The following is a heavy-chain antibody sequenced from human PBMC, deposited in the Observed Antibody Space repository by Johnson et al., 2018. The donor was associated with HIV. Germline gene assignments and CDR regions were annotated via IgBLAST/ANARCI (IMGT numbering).Heavy chain of an antibody. CDR1: GFTFSSYG. CDR3: ARDFIAPELGDAVDI. D-gene: IGHD6-25*01. J-gene: IGHJ3*02. CDR2: IRFDETIK. Sequence: QVQLVESGGGVVQPGRSLRLSCAASGFTFSSYGMHWVRQSPGKGLEWVAFIRFDETIKYYGDSVKGRFTISRDNSKNTLYLQMNSLRAEDTAVYYCARDFIAPELGDAVDIWGQGTMVTVSS. V-gene: IGHV3-30*02.